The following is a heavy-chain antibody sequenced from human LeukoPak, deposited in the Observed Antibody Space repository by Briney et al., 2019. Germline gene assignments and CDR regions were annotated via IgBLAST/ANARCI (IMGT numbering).Heavy chain of an antibody. V-gene: IGHV4-34*01. CDR3: ASRGNGRVVPAAIDY. CDR1: GGSFSGYY. CDR2: INHSGST. Sequence: SETLSLTCAVYGGSFSGYYWSWIRQPPGKGLEWIGEINHSGSTNYNPSLKSRVTISVDTSKNQFSLKLSSVTSADTAVYYCASRGNGRVVPAAIDYWGQGNLVTVSS. D-gene: IGHD2-2*01. J-gene: IGHJ4*02.